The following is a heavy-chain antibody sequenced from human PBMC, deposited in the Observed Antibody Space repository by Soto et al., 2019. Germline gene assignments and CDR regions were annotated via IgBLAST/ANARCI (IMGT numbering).Heavy chain of an antibody. CDR1: GFTFSVHY. J-gene: IGHJ3*02. CDR2: SRNKANSYTT. D-gene: IGHD4-17*01. V-gene: IGHV3-72*01. Sequence: PGGSLRLSCAASGFTFSVHYMDWVRQAPGKGLEWVGRSRNKANSYTTEYAASVKGRFTISRDDSKNSLYLQMNSLKTEDTAVYYCAAPSGPTEGNDAFDIWGQGTMV. CDR3: AAPSGPTEGNDAFDI.